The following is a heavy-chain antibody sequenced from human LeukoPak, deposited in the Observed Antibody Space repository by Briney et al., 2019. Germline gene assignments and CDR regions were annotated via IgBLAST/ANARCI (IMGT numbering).Heavy chain of an antibody. CDR1: GGTFSSYT. Sequence: GASVKVSCKASGGTFSSYTISWVRQAPGQGLEWMGRIIPILGIANYAQKFQGRVTITADKSTSTAYMELSSLRSEDTAAYYCARARRTYQLLLSWFDPWGQGTLVTVSS. CDR3: ARARRTYQLLLSWFDP. V-gene: IGHV1-69*02. D-gene: IGHD2-2*01. CDR2: IIPILGIA. J-gene: IGHJ5*02.